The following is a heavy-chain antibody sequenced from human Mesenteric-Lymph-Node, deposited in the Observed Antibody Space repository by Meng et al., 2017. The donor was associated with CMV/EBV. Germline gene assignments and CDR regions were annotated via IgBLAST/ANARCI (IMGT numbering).Heavy chain of an antibody. V-gene: IGHV3-7*01. J-gene: IGHJ6*02. CDR1: GFTFSSYW. D-gene: IGHD3-3*01. Sequence: GESLKISCAASGFTFSSYWMSWVRQAPGKGLEWVANIKQDGDEKHYVDSVKGRFTISRDNAEKSLYLQMNSLRADDTAIYYCARVSDFWSGDYVYYYYYGMDVWGQGTTVTVSS. CDR2: IKQDGDEK. CDR3: ARVSDFWSGDYVYYYYYGMDV.